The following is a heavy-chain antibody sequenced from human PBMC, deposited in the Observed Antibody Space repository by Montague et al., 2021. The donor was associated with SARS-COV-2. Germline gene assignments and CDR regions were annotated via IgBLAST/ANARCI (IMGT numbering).Heavy chain of an antibody. D-gene: IGHD6-13*01. Sequence: CAISGDSVSSNSATWNWIRQSPSRGPEWLGRTYYRSMWKSDYARXXKSRIAINPDTSKNQFSLQLSSVTPEDTALYYCVRGIEAAGSYDYWGQGTLVTVSS. J-gene: IGHJ4*02. CDR3: VRGIEAAGSYDY. CDR1: GDSVSSNSAT. CDR2: TYYRSMWKS. V-gene: IGHV6-1*01.